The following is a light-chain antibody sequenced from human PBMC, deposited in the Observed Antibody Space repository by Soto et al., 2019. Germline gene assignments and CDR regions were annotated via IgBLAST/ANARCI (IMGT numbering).Light chain of an antibody. CDR1: QGIRND. CDR3: LQDYNYPRT. CDR2: AAS. J-gene: IGKJ1*01. Sequence: AIQMTQSPSSLSASVGDRVTITCRASQGIRNDLGWYQQKPGKAPKLPIYAASSLESGVPSRFSGSGSGTDFTLTISSLQPEDFATYYCLQDYNYPRTFGQGTKVDIK. V-gene: IGKV1-6*01.